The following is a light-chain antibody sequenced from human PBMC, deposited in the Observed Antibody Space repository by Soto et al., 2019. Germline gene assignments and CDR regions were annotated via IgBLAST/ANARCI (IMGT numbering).Light chain of an antibody. CDR2: GAS. CDR1: QSVSIN. V-gene: IGKV3D-15*01. J-gene: IGKJ1*01. CDR3: QQRSNWPRT. Sequence: EIVMTQSPATLSVSPGERATLSCRASQSVSINLAWYQQKPGQAPRLLIYGASTRATGIPGRFSGSGSGTEFTLTISSLQSADFAVYYCQQRSNWPRTFGQGTKV.